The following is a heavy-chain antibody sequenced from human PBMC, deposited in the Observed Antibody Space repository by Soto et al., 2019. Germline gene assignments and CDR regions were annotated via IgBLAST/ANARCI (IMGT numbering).Heavy chain of an antibody. D-gene: IGHD2-21*01. CDR1: GFTFSSYA. CDR2: ISYDGSNK. V-gene: IGHV3-30-3*01. J-gene: IGHJ1*01. Sequence: PGGSLRLSCAASGFTFSSYAMLWVRQTAGKGLEWAAVISYDGSNKYYADPGKGRYTISRDNSKNTLSLQMNSLRAEDTAVYYCAIDVVLVAMSNSPTYDDWDQGTLGTGSS. CDR3: AIDVVLVAMSNSPTYDD.